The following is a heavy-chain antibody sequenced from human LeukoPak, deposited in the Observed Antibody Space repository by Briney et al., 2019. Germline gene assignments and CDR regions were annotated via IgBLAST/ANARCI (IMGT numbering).Heavy chain of an antibody. Sequence: PGGSLRLSCAASGFTFDDYAMHWVRQAPGKGLEWVSGISWNSGSIGYADSVKGRFTISRDNAKNSLYLQMNSLRAEDTAVYYCARGGVVPAAIIYFDYWGQGTLVTVSS. D-gene: IGHD2-2*02. J-gene: IGHJ4*02. CDR1: GFTFDDYA. V-gene: IGHV3-9*01. CDR3: ARGGVVPAAIIYFDY. CDR2: ISWNSGSI.